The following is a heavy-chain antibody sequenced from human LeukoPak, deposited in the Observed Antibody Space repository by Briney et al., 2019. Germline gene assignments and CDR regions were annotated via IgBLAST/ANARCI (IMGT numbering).Heavy chain of an antibody. J-gene: IGHJ6*03. V-gene: IGHV4-61*02. CDR2: IYTSGST. D-gene: IGHD5-18*01. Sequence: PSETLSLTCAVSGGSISSGSYYWSWIRQPGGKGLEWIGRIYTSGSTNYNPSLKSRVTISVDTSKNQFSLKLSSVTAADTAVYYCARDRGYSYGYSYYYYMDVWGKGTTVTVSS. CDR1: GGSISSGSYY. CDR3: ARDRGYSYGYSYYYYMDV.